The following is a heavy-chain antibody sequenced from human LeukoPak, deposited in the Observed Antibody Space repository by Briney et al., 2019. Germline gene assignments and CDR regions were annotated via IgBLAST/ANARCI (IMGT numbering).Heavy chain of an antibody. CDR1: GYTFTSYG. J-gene: IGHJ6*02. CDR3: ARVNAAAGRYYYYYYGMDV. V-gene: IGHV1-18*01. Sequence: ASVKVSCKASGYTFTSYGISWVRQAPGQGLEWMGWISAYNGNTNHAQKLQGRVTMTTDTSTSTVYMELRSLRSDDTAVYYCARVNAAAGRYYYYYYGMDVWGQGTTVTVSS. CDR2: ISAYNGNT. D-gene: IGHD6-13*01.